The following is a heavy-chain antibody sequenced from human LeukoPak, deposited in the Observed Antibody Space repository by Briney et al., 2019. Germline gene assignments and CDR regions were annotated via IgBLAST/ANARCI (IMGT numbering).Heavy chain of an antibody. D-gene: IGHD2-15*01. CDR1: RFTFNTYA. V-gene: IGHV3-23*01. Sequence: PGGSLRLSCAASRFTFNTYAVNWVRQAPGKGLEWVSAISGNGDITYYADSVRGRFTIPRDNSKNTLYLQMNSLRAEDTAVYYCARVKRDCSGGSCYSYDYWGQGTLVTVSS. CDR3: ARVKRDCSGGSCYSYDY. J-gene: IGHJ4*02. CDR2: ISGNGDIT.